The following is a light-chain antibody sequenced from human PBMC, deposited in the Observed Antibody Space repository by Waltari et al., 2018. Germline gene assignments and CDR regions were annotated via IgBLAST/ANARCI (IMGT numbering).Light chain of an antibody. J-gene: IGKJ4*01. Sequence: VLTQSPGTLSLSPGERATLSCRASESLTNNDLAWYQQKPGQAPRLLIFGAFSRATGIPDRFTGSGSGTEFTLTSARLEPDDFAVYFCQQYGRSPLTFGGGTKVDIK. CDR3: QQYGRSPLT. CDR2: GAF. CDR1: ESLTNND. V-gene: IGKV3-20*01.